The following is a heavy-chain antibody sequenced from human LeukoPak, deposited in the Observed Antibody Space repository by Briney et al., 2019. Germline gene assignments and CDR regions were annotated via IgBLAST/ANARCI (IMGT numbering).Heavy chain of an antibody. D-gene: IGHD3-9*01. V-gene: IGHV3-30-3*01. CDR2: ISYDGGTK. Sequence: GGSLRLSCAASGFTFGTYAMHWVRQAPGKGLEWVAVISYDGGTKYYADSVKGRFTISRDNPKNTLYLQINNLRPEDTAVYYCARGDILTGPSYFDYWGQGTLVTVSS. CDR3: ARGDILTGPSYFDY. CDR1: GFTFGTYA. J-gene: IGHJ4*02.